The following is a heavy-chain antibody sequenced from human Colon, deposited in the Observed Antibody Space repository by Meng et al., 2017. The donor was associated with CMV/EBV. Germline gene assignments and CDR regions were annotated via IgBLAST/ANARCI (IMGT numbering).Heavy chain of an antibody. V-gene: IGHV4-34*01. Sequence: FSGSYWGWIRQPPGKGLEWIGEINHSGSTNYNPSLKSRVTISVDTSKNQFSLKLSSVTAADTAVYYCARVVKGQLASPSLTYWYFDLWGRGTLVTSPQ. CDR2: INHSGST. CDR1: FSGSY. D-gene: IGHD6-13*01. J-gene: IGHJ2*01. CDR3: ARVVKGQLASPSLTYWYFDL.